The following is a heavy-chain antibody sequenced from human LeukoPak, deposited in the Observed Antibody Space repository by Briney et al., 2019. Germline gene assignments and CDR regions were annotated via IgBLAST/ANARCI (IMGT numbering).Heavy chain of an antibody. V-gene: IGHV5-51*01. CDR1: GYNFTIYW. CDR3: AIFDFLFGEIDNWFDP. CDR2: IYPGDSDT. Sequence: GESLKISCKGSGYNFTIYWIGWVRQMPGKGLEWVGIIYPGDSDTRYSPSLQGQVTISADKSISTPYLQWSSLKASDTAMYYCAIFDFLFGEIDNWFDPWGQGTQVTVSS. D-gene: IGHD3-16*01. J-gene: IGHJ5*02.